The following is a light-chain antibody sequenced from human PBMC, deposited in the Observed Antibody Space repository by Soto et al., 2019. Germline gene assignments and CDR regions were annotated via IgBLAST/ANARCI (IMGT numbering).Light chain of an antibody. J-gene: IGKJ1*01. CDR2: KAS. Sequence: DIQMTRSPSTLSASVGDRVTITCRASQSINNWLAWYQQKPGQAPKLLIYKASSLESGVPSRFSGSGSGTEFSLTVSSLQPDDFATYYCQHYNSYPWTFGQGTKVEIK. V-gene: IGKV1-5*03. CDR1: QSINNW. CDR3: QHYNSYPWT.